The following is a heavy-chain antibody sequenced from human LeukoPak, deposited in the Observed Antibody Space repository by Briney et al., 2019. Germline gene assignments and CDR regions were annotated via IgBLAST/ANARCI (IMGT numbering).Heavy chain of an antibody. Sequence: GESVKVSLKGSVYIFTHYWITRVRQMPGKGLDWMGKIDPSDSYTHYSTSVLGHVTISADKSINTAYLQWSSLTAADTVMYYCARHEGGYADSDYWGQGTLVTVSS. J-gene: IGHJ4*02. V-gene: IGHV5-10-1*01. D-gene: IGHD5-12*01. CDR1: VYIFTHYW. CDR3: ARHEGGYADSDY. CDR2: IDPSDSYT.